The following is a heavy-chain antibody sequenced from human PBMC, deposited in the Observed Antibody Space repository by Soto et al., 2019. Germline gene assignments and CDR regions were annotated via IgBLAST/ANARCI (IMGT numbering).Heavy chain of an antibody. Sequence: SETLSLTYNVPGRSIGRSSYYWGGIHQPPGKVLEWIGSIFYSGSTYYNPSLKSRVTISVDTSMNEFSLRLSSVTAADTAVYYCARLNGYCVSTGCHGYYGMDVWG. D-gene: IGHD2-2*03. J-gene: IGHJ6*02. CDR3: ARLNGYCVSTGCHGYYGMDV. V-gene: IGHV4-39*01. CDR1: GRSIGRSSYY. CDR2: IFYSGST.